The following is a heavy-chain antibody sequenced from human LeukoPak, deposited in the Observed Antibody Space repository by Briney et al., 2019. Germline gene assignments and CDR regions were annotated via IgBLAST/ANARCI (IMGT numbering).Heavy chain of an antibody. Sequence: SETLSLTCTVSGGSISSYYWSRIRQPPGKGLEWIGYIYYSGSTNYNPSLKSRVTISVDTSKNQFSLKLSSVTAADTAVYYCARAGNKLSGAFDIWGQGTMVTVSS. V-gene: IGHV4-59*01. J-gene: IGHJ3*02. CDR1: GGSISSYY. CDR2: IYYSGST. D-gene: IGHD3-10*01. CDR3: ARAGNKLSGAFDI.